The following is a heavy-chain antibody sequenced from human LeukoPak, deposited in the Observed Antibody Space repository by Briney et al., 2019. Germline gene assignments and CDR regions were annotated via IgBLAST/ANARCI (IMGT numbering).Heavy chain of an antibody. CDR2: ISAYNGNT. CDR1: GYTFTSYG. J-gene: IGHJ4*02. D-gene: IGHD2-2*01. CDR3: AREAPGGYRSSTSCYALDY. Sequence: GASVKVSCKASGYTFTSYGISWVRQAPGQGLEWMGWISAYNGNTNYAQKLQGRVTMTTDTSTSTAYMELRSLRSDDTAVYYCAREAPGGYRSSTSCYALDYWGQGTLVTVSS. V-gene: IGHV1-18*01.